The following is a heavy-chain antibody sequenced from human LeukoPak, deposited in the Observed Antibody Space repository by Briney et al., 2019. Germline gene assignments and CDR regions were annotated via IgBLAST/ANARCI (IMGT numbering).Heavy chain of an antibody. CDR3: AREGGSYPDSFDI. J-gene: IGHJ3*02. Sequence: SETLSLTCAVSGYSISSGYYWGWIRQPPGKGLEWIGYIYYSGSTNYNPSLKSRVTISVDTSKNQFSLKLSSVTAADTAVYYCAREGGSYPDSFDIWGQGTMVTVSS. CDR1: GYSISSGYY. D-gene: IGHD1-26*01. V-gene: IGHV4-61*01. CDR2: IYYSGST.